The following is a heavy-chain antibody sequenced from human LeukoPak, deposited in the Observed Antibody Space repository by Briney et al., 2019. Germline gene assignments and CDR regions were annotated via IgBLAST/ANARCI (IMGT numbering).Heavy chain of an antibody. CDR3: VRDGDTSGYTN. V-gene: IGHV3-7*01. J-gene: IGHJ4*02. CDR1: GFTFSSYW. CDR2: IKQDGSEK. Sequence: GGSLRLSCAASGFTFSSYWMHWVRQAPGKGMEWVANIKQDGSEKYYVDSVKGRFTISRDNAKNSLYLQMNSLRAEDTAVYSCVRDGDTSGYTNWGQGTLVTVSS. D-gene: IGHD3-22*01.